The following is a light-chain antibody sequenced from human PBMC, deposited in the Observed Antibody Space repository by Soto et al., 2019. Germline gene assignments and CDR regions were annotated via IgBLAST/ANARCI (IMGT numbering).Light chain of an antibody. CDR2: DAS. CDR1: QDISKY. Sequence: DIQMTQSPSSLSASVGDRVTITFQASQDISKYLNWYQLQPGKAPRLLIYDASNVDAGVPSRFSGSGSGTDFTLTISSLXXXXXXXYFCQQFDTLPPAFGQGTKLEIK. J-gene: IGKJ2*01. V-gene: IGKV1-33*01. CDR3: QQFDTLPPA.